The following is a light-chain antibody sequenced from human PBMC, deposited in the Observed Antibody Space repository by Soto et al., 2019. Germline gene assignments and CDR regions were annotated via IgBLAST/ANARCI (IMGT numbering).Light chain of an antibody. CDR2: KAS. CDR3: QQYNSYSPT. J-gene: IGKJ1*01. Sequence: DIQMTQSPSTLSASVGDRVTITCRASESMSNCLAFYQQKPGEAPKLLIYKASTLKSGVPSRFSGRGSGTEFTLTISSLQPDDFATYYCQQYNSYSPTFGQGTKVDIK. V-gene: IGKV1-5*03. CDR1: ESMSNC.